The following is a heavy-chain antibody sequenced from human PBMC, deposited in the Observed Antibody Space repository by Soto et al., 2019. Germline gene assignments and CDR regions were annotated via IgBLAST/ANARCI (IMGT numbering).Heavy chain of an antibody. CDR3: ARQIGSDDFWSGYSPLFDY. CDR1: GGSIGRSSYY. V-gene: IGHV4-39*01. Sequence: SETLSLTCTVSGGSIGRSSYYWGGIRQPPGKGLEWIGSIYYSRSTYYNPSLKSRVTISVDTSKNQFSLKLSSVTAADTAVYYCARQIGSDDFWSGYSPLFDYWGQGTLVTVSS. J-gene: IGHJ4*02. D-gene: IGHD3-3*01. CDR2: IYYSRST.